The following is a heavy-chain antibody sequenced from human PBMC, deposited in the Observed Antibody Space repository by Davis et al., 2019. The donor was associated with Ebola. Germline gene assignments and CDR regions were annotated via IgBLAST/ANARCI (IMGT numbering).Heavy chain of an antibody. D-gene: IGHD2/OR15-2a*01. Sequence: GESLKISCKGSGYSFTSYWIGWVRQMPGKGLEWMGIIYPGDSDTRYSPSFQGQVTISADKSISTAYLQWSSLKASDTAMYYCARQSHPGGRIYGMDVWGKGTTVTVSS. CDR1: GYSFTSYW. CDR3: ARQSHPGGRIYGMDV. J-gene: IGHJ6*04. CDR2: IYPGDSDT. V-gene: IGHV5-51*01.